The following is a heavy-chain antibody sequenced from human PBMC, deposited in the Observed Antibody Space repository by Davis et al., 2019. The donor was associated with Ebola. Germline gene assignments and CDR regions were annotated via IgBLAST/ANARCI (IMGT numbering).Heavy chain of an antibody. CDR3: ARRPIWTGDSSFYYGVGV. CDR1: SGSINSHHW. J-gene: IGHJ6*02. D-gene: IGHD3/OR15-3a*01. Sequence: PSETLSLTCVVSSGSINSHHWWTWVRQPPGKGLEWLGEVNQSGGTNYNPSLRSRVTISVDKSRNQFPLRLASVTAADTAVYFCARRPIWTGDSSFYYGVGVWGQGTTVTVSS. CDR2: VNQSGGT. V-gene: IGHV4-4*02.